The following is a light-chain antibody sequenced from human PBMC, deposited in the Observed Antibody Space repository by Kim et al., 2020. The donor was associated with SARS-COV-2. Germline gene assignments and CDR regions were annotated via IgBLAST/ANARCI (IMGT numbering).Light chain of an antibody. CDR1: SSNIGNNY. J-gene: IGLJ1*01. CDR2: DNN. Sequence: GQKVTISCSGSSSNIGNNYVSWYQQLPGTAPKLLIYDNNKRPSGIPDRLSGSKSGTSATLGITGLQTGDEADYYCGTWDSSLSAYVFGTGTKVTVL. CDR3: GTWDSSLSAYV. V-gene: IGLV1-51*01.